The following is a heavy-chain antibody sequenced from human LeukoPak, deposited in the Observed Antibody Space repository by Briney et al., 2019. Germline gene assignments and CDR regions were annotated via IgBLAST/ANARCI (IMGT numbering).Heavy chain of an antibody. CDR2: IYSSGST. D-gene: IGHD3-10*01. CDR3: ARDPGAPHTYYFDY. Sequence: SETLSLTCTVSGASVSGSPYYWGWIRQPPGKGLEWIGSIYSSGSTYYNASLQSRVTISIETSKNQISLKLSSVTAADTAVYYCARDPGAPHTYYFDYWGQGTLVTVSS. V-gene: IGHV4-39*02. J-gene: IGHJ4*02. CDR1: GASVSGSPYY.